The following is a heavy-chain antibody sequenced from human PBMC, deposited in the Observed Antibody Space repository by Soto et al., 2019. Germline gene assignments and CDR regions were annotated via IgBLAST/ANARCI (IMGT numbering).Heavy chain of an antibody. CDR3: ARAPARYYYDSSGYYYGDYFDY. J-gene: IGHJ4*02. CDR1: GGSISSGDYY. V-gene: IGHV4-30-2*01. Sequence: SETLSLTCTVSGGSISSGDYYWSWIRQPPGKGLEWIGYIYHSGSTYYNPSLKSRVTISVDRSKNQFSLKLSSVTAADTAVYYCARAPARYYYDSSGYYYGDYFDYWGQGTLVTVSS. D-gene: IGHD3-22*01. CDR2: IYHSGST.